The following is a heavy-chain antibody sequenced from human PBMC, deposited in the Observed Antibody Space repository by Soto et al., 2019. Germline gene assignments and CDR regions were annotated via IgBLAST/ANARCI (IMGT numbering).Heavy chain of an antibody. CDR2: IYYSGST. CDR1: GRSIRSCY. D-gene: IGHD1-26*01. J-gene: IGHJ4*02. CDR3: ARDSRSGSFDY. V-gene: IGHV4-59*01. Sequence: SDPLSLHCTLSGRSIRSCYWSWIRQPPGKGLEWIGYIYYSGSTNYNPSLKSRVTISVDTSKNQFSLKLSSVTAADTAVYYCARDSRSGSFDYWGQGTLVTVSS.